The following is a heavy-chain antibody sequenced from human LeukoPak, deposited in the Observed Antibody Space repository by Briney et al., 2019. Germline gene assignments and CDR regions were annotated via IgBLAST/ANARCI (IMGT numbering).Heavy chain of an antibody. J-gene: IGHJ4*02. D-gene: IGHD5-18*01. CDR2: ITSSSTYR. CDR1: GFTFPHSY. CDR3: GRVRGCSFARTTGYSDY. Sequence: GGSLSHSFPFSGFTFPHSYIPYLRQAPGKGLEWVSYITSSSTYRNYADSVKGRFIISRDNAKNSLFLQMGSLRAEDTAVYYCGRVRGCSFARTTGYSDYGGQGTLVTVSS. V-gene: IGHV3-11*05.